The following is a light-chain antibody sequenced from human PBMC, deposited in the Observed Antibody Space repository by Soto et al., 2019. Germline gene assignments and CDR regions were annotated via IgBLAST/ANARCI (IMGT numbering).Light chain of an antibody. CDR2: GAS. CDR3: QQYGSPGT. Sequence: IVLTQSPGTLSLSPGERATLSCRASQSVSSSYLAWYQQKPGQAPRLLIYGASSRATGIPDRFSGSGSGTYFTLTISRLEPEDFAVYYCQQYGSPGTFGQGTKVDIK. J-gene: IGKJ1*01. CDR1: QSVSSSY. V-gene: IGKV3-20*01.